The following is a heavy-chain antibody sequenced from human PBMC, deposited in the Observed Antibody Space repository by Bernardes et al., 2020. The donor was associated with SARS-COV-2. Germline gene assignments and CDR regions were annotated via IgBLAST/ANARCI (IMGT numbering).Heavy chain of an antibody. CDR1: GFTFSSYA. D-gene: IGHD6-6*01. V-gene: IGHV3-23*01. CDR2: ISGSGGST. CDR3: AKDWVHSSSSTNYYYYYGMDV. J-gene: IGHJ6*02. Sequence: GGSLRLSCAASGFTFSSYAMSWVRQAPGKGLEWVSAISGSGGSTYYADSVKGRFTISRDNSKNTLYLQMNSLRAEDTAVYYCAKDWVHSSSSTNYYYYYGMDVWGQGTTVTVSS.